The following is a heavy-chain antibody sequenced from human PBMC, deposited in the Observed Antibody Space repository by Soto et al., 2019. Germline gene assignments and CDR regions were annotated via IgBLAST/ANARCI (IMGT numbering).Heavy chain of an antibody. V-gene: IGHV3-23*01. CDR1: KFTFSGYA. D-gene: IGHD3-10*01. J-gene: IGHJ1*01. Sequence: LRLSCAASKFTFSGYAMSCVRQPPGKRLEWFSAISGSGGSKYYADAVKGRFTISRENSKNTLYLQMNSLRAEDTAVYYCAKGSREGDFQHWRQGTLVTVSS. CDR2: ISGSGGSK. CDR3: AKGSREGDFQH.